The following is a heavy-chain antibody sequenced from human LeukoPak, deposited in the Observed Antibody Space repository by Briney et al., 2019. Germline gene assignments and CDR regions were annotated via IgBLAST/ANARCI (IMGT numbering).Heavy chain of an antibody. D-gene: IGHD4-17*01. CDR2: ITGSGGST. J-gene: IGHJ6*02. Sequence: PGGSLRLSCAASGFTFSSYAMIWVRQAPGKGLEWVSAITGSGGSTFYADSVKGRFTISRDNSKNTLYLQMNSLRAEDTALYYCAKGDYGDHYYYYAMDVWGQGTTVTVSS. CDR1: GFTFSSYA. V-gene: IGHV3-23*01. CDR3: AKGDYGDHYYYYAMDV.